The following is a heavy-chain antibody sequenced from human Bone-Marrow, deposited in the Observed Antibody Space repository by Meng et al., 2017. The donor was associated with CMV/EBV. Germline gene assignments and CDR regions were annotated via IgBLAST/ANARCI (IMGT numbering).Heavy chain of an antibody. CDR1: ESTFRRSA. CDR2: ISGSGVGT. V-gene: IGHV3-23*01. J-gene: IGHJ3*01. D-gene: IGHD1-1*01. Sequence: GESLKISCVASESTFRRSAMTWVRQGPGKGLEWVSGISGSGVGTYYADSVKGQFTISRDNSKNTLYLQMNSLRAEDTAIYYCMSYNWNDSRWGQGTMVTVSS. CDR3: MSYNWNDSR.